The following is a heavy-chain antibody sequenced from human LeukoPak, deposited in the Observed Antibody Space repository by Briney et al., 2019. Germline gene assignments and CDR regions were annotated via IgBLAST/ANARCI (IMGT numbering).Heavy chain of an antibody. CDR2: IIPIFGPA. CDR1: GGSFSSYA. D-gene: IGHD6-19*01. Sequence: SVKVSCKASGGSFSSYAITWVRQAPGQGLEWMGRIIPIFGPANYAQKFQGRVTITTDESTSTSSMELSSLTSEDTAVCYCARARGSGWYPLRYWGQGTLVTVSS. V-gene: IGHV1-69*05. J-gene: IGHJ4*02. CDR3: ARARGSGWYPLRY.